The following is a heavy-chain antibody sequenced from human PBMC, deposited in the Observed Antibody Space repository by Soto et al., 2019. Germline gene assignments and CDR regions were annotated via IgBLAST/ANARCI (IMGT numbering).Heavy chain of an antibody. CDR2: ISWNSGSI. J-gene: IGHJ4*02. Sequence: EVPLVESGGGLVQPGRSLRLSCAASGFTFDDYAMHWVRQAPGKGLEWVSGISWNSGSIGYADSVKGRFTISRDNAKNSLYLQMNSLRAEDTALYYCAKAITRSGSFDYWGQGTLVTVSS. D-gene: IGHD3-3*01. V-gene: IGHV3-9*01. CDR1: GFTFDDYA. CDR3: AKAITRSGSFDY.